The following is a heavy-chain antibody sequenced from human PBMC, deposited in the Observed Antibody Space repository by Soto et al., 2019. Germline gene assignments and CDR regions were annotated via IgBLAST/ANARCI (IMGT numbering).Heavy chain of an antibody. Sequence: QVQLQESGPGLVKPSQTLSLTCTVSGGSISSGDYYWSWIRQPPGKGLEWIGYIYYSESTYYNPSHRRRVTTSVHTSMNHFSLKLRSGTAADTAVYYCAIDVVGCSGGSCSPSHFGYWGQGTLVTVSS. CDR2: IYYSEST. D-gene: IGHD2-15*01. V-gene: IGHV4-30-4*01. J-gene: IGHJ4*02. CDR1: GGSISSGDYY. CDR3: AIDVVGCSGGSCSPSHFGY.